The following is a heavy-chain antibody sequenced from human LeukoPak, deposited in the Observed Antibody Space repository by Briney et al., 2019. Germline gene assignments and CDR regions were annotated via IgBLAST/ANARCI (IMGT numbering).Heavy chain of an antibody. V-gene: IGHV4-30-4*01. CDR1: GGSTSSGDYY. Sequence: PSETLSLTRTLSGGSTSSGDYYWSWIRQPPRNGLGWLGYIYYSGSTYYNPSLKSRVTISVDTTKNQFSLKLSSVTAADTAVYYCASEPSYYDSSGYYLVAKYFQHWGQGTLVTVSS. CDR3: ASEPSYYDSSGYYLVAKYFQH. J-gene: IGHJ1*01. CDR2: IYYSGST. D-gene: IGHD3-22*01.